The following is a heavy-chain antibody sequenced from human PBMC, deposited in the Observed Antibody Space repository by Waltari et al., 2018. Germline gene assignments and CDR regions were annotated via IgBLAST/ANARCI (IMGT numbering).Heavy chain of an antibody. V-gene: IGHV4-61*02. CDR2: IYTRGRT. CDR1: GGSISSGSYY. J-gene: IGHJ6*02. CDR3: ARGRIPSNGWYDYYGMDV. D-gene: IGHD6-19*01. Sequence: QVQLQESGPGLVKPSQTLSLTCTVSGGSISSGSYYWSWIRQPAGKGLEWIGGIYTRGRTNDNPSLKSRVTISVDTSKNQFSLKLSSVTAADTAVYYCARGRIPSNGWYDYYGMDVWGQGTTVIVSS.